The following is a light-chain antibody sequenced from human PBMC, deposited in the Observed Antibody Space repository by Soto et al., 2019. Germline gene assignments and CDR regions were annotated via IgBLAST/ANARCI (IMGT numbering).Light chain of an antibody. V-gene: IGLV2-23*01. Sequence: QSVLTQPASVAGSPGQSITISCTGTSSDVGSRNLVSWYQHDPGKAPKLIICEASKRPSGVSNRLSGSKSGSTASLTISGLQAEDEADYYCCSHAGSRTYVFGSGTRSPS. J-gene: IGLJ1*01. CDR3: CSHAGSRTYV. CDR1: SSDVGSRNL. CDR2: EAS.